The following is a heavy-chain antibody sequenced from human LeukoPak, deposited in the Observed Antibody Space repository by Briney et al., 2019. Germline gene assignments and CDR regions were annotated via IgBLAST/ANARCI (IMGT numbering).Heavy chain of an antibody. D-gene: IGHD6-13*01. CDR3: ARAAAGRGGSSY. Sequence: GASVKVSCKASGYTFTSYYMHWVRQAPGQGLEWMGIINPSGGSTSYAQKFQGRVTMTRDTSTSTVYMGLSSLRSEDTAVYYCARAAAGRGGSSYWGQGTLVTVSS. CDR2: INPSGGST. J-gene: IGHJ4*02. V-gene: IGHV1-46*01. CDR1: GYTFTSYY.